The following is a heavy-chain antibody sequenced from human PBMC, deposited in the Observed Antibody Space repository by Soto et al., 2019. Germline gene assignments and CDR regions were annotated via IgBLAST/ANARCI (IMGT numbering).Heavy chain of an antibody. J-gene: IGHJ5*02. CDR2: ISSSSSYI. V-gene: IGHV3-21*01. CDR1: GFTFSSYS. CDR3: ARVPGIAMNWSAP. Sequence: XGCLRLSCAASGFTFSSYSMNWVRQAPGKGLEWVSSISSSSSYIYYADSVKGRFTISRDNAKNSLYLQMNSLRAEDTAVYYCARVPGIAMNWSAPCGQGTLVTVYS. D-gene: IGHD6-13*01.